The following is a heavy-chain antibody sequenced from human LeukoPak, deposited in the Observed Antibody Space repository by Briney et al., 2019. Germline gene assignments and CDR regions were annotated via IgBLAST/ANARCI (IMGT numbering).Heavy chain of an antibody. CDR1: GFTFSSYA. Sequence: GGSLRLSCAASGFTFSSYAMHWVRRAPGKALEWVATISSDGGNRYYSDSVKGRFTISRDYSKSTLYLQMNSLRADDTAVYYCARDSNGPAFWGQGTLVTVSS. CDR2: ISSDGGNR. V-gene: IGHV3-30*14. D-gene: IGHD6-19*01. CDR3: ARDSNGPAF. J-gene: IGHJ4*02.